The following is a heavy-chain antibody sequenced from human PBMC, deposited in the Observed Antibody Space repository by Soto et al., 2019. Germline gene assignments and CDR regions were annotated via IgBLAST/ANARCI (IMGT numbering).Heavy chain of an antibody. V-gene: IGHV3-23*01. CDR1: GFTFINYA. Sequence: EVQLLESGGGLVQPGGSLRLSCAGSGFTFINYAMNWVRQAPGKGLEWVSSISGGGDATFFADSVRGRFTISRYNSKNTGTLQMNSLGVDDTAVYYCARKILGSTSRPNYWYFDLWGRGTLVTVSS. J-gene: IGHJ2*01. D-gene: IGHD2-2*01. CDR3: ARKILGSTSRPNYWYFDL. CDR2: ISGGGDAT.